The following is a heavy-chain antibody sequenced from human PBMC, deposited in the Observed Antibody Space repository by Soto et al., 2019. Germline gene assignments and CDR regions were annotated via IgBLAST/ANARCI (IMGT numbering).Heavy chain of an antibody. V-gene: IGHV1-2*04. CDR1: GYTFTGYY. CDR3: AREGGDSGSYYFDY. J-gene: IGHJ4*02. D-gene: IGHD1-26*01. CDR2: INPNSGGT. Sequence: GASVKVSCKASGYTFTGYYMHWVRQAPGQGLEWMGWINPNSGGTNYAQKFQGWVTMTRDTSISTAYMELSRLRSDDTAVYYCAREGGDSGSYYFDYWGQGVLVTVSS.